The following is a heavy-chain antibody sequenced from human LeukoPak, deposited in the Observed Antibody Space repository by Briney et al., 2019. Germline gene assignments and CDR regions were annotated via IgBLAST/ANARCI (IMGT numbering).Heavy chain of an antibody. D-gene: IGHD3-16*02. CDR1: GFTFSSYS. CDR3: ARGAITFGGVIAEFDY. CDR2: ISSSSSTI. Sequence: GGSLRLSCAASGFTFSSYSMNWVRQAPGKGLEWVSYISSSSSTIYYADSVKGRFTISRDNAKNSLYLQMNSLRAEDTAVYYCARGAITFGGVIAEFDYWGQGTLVTVSS. J-gene: IGHJ4*02. V-gene: IGHV3-48*04.